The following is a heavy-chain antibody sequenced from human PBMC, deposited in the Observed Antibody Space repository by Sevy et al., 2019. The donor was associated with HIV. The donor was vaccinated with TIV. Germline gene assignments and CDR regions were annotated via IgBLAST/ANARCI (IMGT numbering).Heavy chain of an antibody. Sequence: GESLKISCKGSGYSFTSYWIGWVRQMPGKGLEWMGIIYPGDSDTRYSPSYKGQVTISADKSIGTAYLQWGGLKASDTVMYYCASTYCSGASCNSADAFDIWAQVTMFTVSS. V-gene: IGHV5-51*01. D-gene: IGHD2-15*01. J-gene: IGHJ3*02. CDR2: IYPGDSDT. CDR3: ASTYCSGASCNSADAFDI. CDR1: GYSFTSYW.